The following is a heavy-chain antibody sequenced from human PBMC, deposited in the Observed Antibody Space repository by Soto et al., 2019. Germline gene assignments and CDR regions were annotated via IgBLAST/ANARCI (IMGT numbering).Heavy chain of an antibody. CDR2: IYHSGTT. Sequence: QVHLQESGPGLVKPSGTLSLTCAVSGGSITTNWWSWVRQPPGKGLEWIGEIYHSGTTNYNPSLRGRVTISVDKSNNQFSLNLNSVTAAASAIYYCARHIAVPRTRGVDYWGQGNLVTVSS. V-gene: IGHV4-4*02. CDR1: GGSITTNW. CDR3: ARHIAVPRTRGVDY. J-gene: IGHJ4*02. D-gene: IGHD6-19*01.